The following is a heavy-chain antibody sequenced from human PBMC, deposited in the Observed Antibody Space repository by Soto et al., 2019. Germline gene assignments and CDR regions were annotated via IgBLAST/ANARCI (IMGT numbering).Heavy chain of an antibody. CDR2: IYWDDSK. Sequence: QITLKESGPTLVKPTETLTLTCTFSGFSLNTRDLGVGWIRQPPGKALEWLAIIYWDDSKHYSPYLQSKLTITKDTSKNQVVLTVTDMDPVDTATYYCAQKGRGYFDYWGQGTLVTVSS. CDR1: GFSLNTRDLG. V-gene: IGHV2-5*02. CDR3: AQKGRGYFDY. D-gene: IGHD3-10*01. J-gene: IGHJ4*02.